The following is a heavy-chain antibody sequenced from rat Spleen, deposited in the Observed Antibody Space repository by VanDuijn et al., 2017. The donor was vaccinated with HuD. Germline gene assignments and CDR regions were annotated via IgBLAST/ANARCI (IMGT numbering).Heavy chain of an antibody. CDR3: TRGYVMDA. CDR1: GFTFSHYD. Sequence: EVQLVESGGGLVQPGRSMKLSCAASGFTFSHYDMAWVRQAPKKGLEWVAFISYDGSSTYYRDSVKGRFTISRDNAKSTLYLQMDSLRSEDTATYYCTRGYVMDAWGQGTLVTVSS. J-gene: IGHJ4*01. V-gene: IGHV5-7*01. CDR2: ISYDGSST.